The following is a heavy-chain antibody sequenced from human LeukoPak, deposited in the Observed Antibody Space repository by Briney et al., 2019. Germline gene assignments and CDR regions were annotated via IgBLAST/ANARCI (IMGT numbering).Heavy chain of an antibody. CDR2: ISINSNYI. CDR3: ATSRTSDY. CDR1: GFTFSSYS. D-gene: IGHD1-14*01. J-gene: IGHJ4*02. V-gene: IGHV3-21*04. Sequence: PGGSLRLSCAASGFTFSSYSMNWVRQAPGQGLEWVSSISINSNYIYYADSMKGRFTISRDDAKNSLYLQMNSLRAEDTAVYYCATSRTSDYWGQGTLVTVSS.